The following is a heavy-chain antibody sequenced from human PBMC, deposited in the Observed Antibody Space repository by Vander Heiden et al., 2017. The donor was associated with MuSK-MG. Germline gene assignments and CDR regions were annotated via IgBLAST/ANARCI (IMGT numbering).Heavy chain of an antibody. V-gene: IGHV3-23*01. Sequence: EVQLLESGGGLVQPGGSLRVSCAASGFTFSNHAMSWVRQAPGKGLEWVSSISGSSGSTYYADSVKGRFTISRDNSKNTLYIQMNDLRVEDTAVYYCAKDKQWLVHDYWGQGTLVTVT. CDR2: ISGSSGST. D-gene: IGHD6-19*01. J-gene: IGHJ4*02. CDR1: GFTFSNHA. CDR3: AKDKQWLVHDY.